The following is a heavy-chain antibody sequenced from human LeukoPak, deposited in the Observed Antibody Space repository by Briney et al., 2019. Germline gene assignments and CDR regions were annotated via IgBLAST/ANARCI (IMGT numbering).Heavy chain of an antibody. D-gene: IGHD5-18*01. CDR3: ARGKYSYAYFGAYYFDY. CDR1: GGSISSSGYY. J-gene: IGHJ4*02. V-gene: IGHV4-39*07. CDR2: IYYSGST. Sequence: PSETLSLTCTVSGGSISSSGYYWGWIRQPPGKGLEWIGSIYYSGSTYYNPSLKSRVTISLDTSKTQFSLKLSSVTAADTAVYYCARGKYSYAYFGAYYFDYWGQGTLVTVSS.